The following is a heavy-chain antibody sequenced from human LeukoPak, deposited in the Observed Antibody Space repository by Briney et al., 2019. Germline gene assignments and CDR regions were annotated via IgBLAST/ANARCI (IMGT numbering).Heavy chain of an antibody. Sequence: PSETLSLTCTVSGGSISSYYWSWIRQSPGKGLEWIGYIYYSGSTNYNPSLKSRVTISVDTSKNQFSLKLSSVTAADTAVYYCARTPGARGRVSSGSHHFDYWGQGILVTVSS. CDR2: IYYSGST. D-gene: IGHD3-22*01. J-gene: IGHJ4*02. CDR1: GGSISSYY. V-gene: IGHV4-59*12. CDR3: ARTPGARGRVSSGSHHFDY.